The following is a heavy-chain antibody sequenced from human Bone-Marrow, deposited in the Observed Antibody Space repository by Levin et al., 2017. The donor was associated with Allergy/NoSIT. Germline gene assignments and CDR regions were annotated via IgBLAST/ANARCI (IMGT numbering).Heavy chain of an antibody. CDR3: AKALTLLAADGRTYGMDV. CDR2: ISGDGDRT. D-gene: IGHD6-13*01. J-gene: IGHJ6*02. Sequence: AGGSLRLSCAASGFTFSSFAMSWVRQAPGKGLEWVSVISGDGDRTYYADSVKGRFTMSRDNSRNTLFLQMSSLRAEDTAVYYCAKALTLLAADGRTYGMDVWGQGTTVSVSS. V-gene: IGHV3-23*01. CDR1: GFTFSSFA.